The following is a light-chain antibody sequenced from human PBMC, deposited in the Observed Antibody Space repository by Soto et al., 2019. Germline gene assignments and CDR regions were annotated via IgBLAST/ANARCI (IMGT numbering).Light chain of an antibody. V-gene: IGKV3-15*01. CDR2: GGS. Sequence: EIVMTQSPATLSASPREIVTLSCRASQSVSTSLAWYQQRPGLPPRLLIYGGSTRATDISDRFSGSGSGTEFTLTISRLQSEDFTVYFCQPSENWPLSCGGGTK. J-gene: IGKJ4*01. CDR1: QSVSTS. CDR3: QPSENWPLS.